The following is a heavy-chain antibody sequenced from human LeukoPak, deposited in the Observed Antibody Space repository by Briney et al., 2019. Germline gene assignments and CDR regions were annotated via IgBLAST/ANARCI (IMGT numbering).Heavy chain of an antibody. Sequence: GGSLRLSCAASGFTVSSSYMSWVRQAPGKGLEWVSVIYSGGSTYYADSVKGRFTISRDNSKNTLYLQMNSLRAEDTAVYYCARTRGYSYGPFDYWGQGTLVTDSS. CDR1: GFTVSSSY. J-gene: IGHJ4*02. V-gene: IGHV3-53*01. CDR3: ARTRGYSYGPFDY. D-gene: IGHD5-18*01. CDR2: IYSGGST.